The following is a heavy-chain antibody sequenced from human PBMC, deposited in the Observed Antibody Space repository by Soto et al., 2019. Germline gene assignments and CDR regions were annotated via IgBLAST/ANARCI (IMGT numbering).Heavy chain of an antibody. V-gene: IGHV1-69*06. CDR2: IIPIFGTA. CDR3: ATTITMTEVATNYYGMDV. J-gene: IGHJ6*02. CDR1: GGTFSSYA. Sequence: SVKVSCKASGGTFSSYAISWVRQAPGQGLEWMGGIIPIFGTANYAQKFQGRVTITADKSTSTAYMELSSLRSEDTAVYYCATTITMTEVATNYYGMDVWGQGTTVTVSS. D-gene: IGHD3-22*01.